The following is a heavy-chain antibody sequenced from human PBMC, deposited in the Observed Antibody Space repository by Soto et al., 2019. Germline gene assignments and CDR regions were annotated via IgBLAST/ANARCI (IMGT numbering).Heavy chain of an antibody. V-gene: IGHV4-34*01. CDR2: INHSGST. D-gene: IGHD3-3*01. CDR3: ARGDTYYDFWSGYYGPYYYYGMDV. J-gene: IGHJ6*02. CDR1: GGSFSGYY. Sequence: SETLSLTCAVYGGSFSGYYWSWIRQPPGKGLERIGEINHSGSTNYNPSLKSRVTISVDTSKNQFSLKLSSVTAADTAVYYCARGDTYYDFWSGYYGPYYYYGMDVWGQGTTVTVSS.